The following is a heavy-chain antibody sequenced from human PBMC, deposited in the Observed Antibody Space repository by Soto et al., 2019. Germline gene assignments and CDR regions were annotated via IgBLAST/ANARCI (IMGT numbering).Heavy chain of an antibody. V-gene: IGHV1-69*13. J-gene: IGHJ6*02. CDR3: ARVIRVGDLVDYYYYYGMDV. CDR1: GGTFSSYA. D-gene: IGHD2-21*02. CDR2: IIPIFGTA. Sequence: ASVKVSCKASGGTFSSYAISWVRQAPGQGLEWMGGIIPIFGTANYAQKFQGRVTITADESTSTAYMELSSLRSEDTAVYYCARVIRVGDLVDYYYYYGMDVWG.